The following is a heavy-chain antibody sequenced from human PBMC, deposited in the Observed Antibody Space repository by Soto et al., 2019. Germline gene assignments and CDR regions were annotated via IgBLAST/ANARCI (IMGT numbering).Heavy chain of an antibody. CDR2: IYPGDSDT. J-gene: IGHJ4*02. D-gene: IGHD6-13*01. CDR1: GYSFTSYW. CDR3: ARRKGYSSSWYYFDY. V-gene: IGHV5-51*01. Sequence: VESLKISCKGSGYSFTSYWIGWVRQMPGKGLEWMGIIYPGDSDTRYSPSFQGQVTISADKSISTAYLQWSSLKASDTARYYCARRKGYSSSWYYFDYWGQGTLVTVSS.